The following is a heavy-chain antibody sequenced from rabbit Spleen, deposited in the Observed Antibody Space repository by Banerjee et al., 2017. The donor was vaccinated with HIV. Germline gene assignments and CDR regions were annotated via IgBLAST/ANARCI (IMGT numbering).Heavy chain of an antibody. V-gene: IGHV1S43*01. CDR1: GIDFSNYYY. D-gene: IGHD4-1*01. CDR3: ARDLAGVIDWNFGW. J-gene: IGHJ4*01. CDR2: IYTRDGSA. Sequence: QEQLEESGGGLVKPGGTLTLTCKASGIDFSNYYYMYWVRQAPGKGLELIAWIYTRDGSAYYASWVSGRFTISRSTSLNTVDLKMTSLTVADTATYFCARDLAGVIDWNFGWWGQGTLVTVS.